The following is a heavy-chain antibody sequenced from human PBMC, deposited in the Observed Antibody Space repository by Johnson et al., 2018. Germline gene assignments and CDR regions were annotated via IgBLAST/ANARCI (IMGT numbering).Heavy chain of an antibody. CDR2: INPSGGGT. CDR1: GYSLSRNF. V-gene: IGHV1-46*01. J-gene: IGHJ6*02. CDR3: VRDRGLVVVPTTLPENFYYGMDI. D-gene: IGHD2-2*02. Sequence: HVQLVQSGAEVEKPGASVKVSCKAFGYSLSRNFMHWVRQAPGQGPEWMGIINPSGGGTSYAQKFQGRITITRDTSTNTIYMELSSLRSEDTAVYYCVRDRGLVVVPTTLPENFYYGMDIWGQGAAVTVSS.